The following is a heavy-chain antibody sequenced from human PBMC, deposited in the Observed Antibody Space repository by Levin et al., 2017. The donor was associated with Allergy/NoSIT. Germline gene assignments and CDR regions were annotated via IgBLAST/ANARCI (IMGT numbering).Heavy chain of an antibody. Sequence: GESLKISCTASGFTFGDYAMSWVRQAPGKGLEWVGFIRSKAYGGTTEYAASVKGRFTISRDDSKSIAYLQMNSLKTEDTAVYYCTRDSHCSSTSCYPSGDYWGQGTLVTVSS. CDR2: IRSKAYGGTT. CDR3: TRDSHCSSTSCYPSGDY. V-gene: IGHV3-49*04. J-gene: IGHJ4*02. CDR1: GFTFGDYA. D-gene: IGHD2-2*01.